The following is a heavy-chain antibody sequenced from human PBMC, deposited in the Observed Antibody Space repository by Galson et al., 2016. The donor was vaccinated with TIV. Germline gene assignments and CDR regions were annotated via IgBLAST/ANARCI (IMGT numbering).Heavy chain of an antibody. CDR3: AKDFVRAAHVPEAGINDY. V-gene: IGHV3-23*01. CDR1: GFTFSAYA. J-gene: IGHJ4*02. CDR2: VSGSGYST. Sequence: SLRLSCAASGFTFSAYAMTWVRQGPGKGLEWVSLVSGSGYSTYYADSVKGRFTISRDNSKNTLYLQMNSLTVEDTAVYYCAKDFVRAAHVPEAGINDYWGQGTLVTVSS. D-gene: IGHD6-19*01.